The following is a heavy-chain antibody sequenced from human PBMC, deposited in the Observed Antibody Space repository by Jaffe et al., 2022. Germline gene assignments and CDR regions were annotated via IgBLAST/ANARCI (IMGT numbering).Heavy chain of an antibody. V-gene: IGHV4-30-2*01. CDR3: ARGLGYCSSTSCQVSPPLDY. Sequence: QLQLQESGSGLVKPSQTLSLTCAVSGGSISSGGYSWSWIRQPPGKGLEWIGYIYHSGSTYYNPSLKSRVTISVDRSKNQFSLKLSSVTAADTAVYYCARGLGYCSSTSCQVSPPLDYWGQGTLVTVSS. CDR1: GGSISSGGYS. CDR2: IYHSGST. D-gene: IGHD2-2*01. J-gene: IGHJ4*02.